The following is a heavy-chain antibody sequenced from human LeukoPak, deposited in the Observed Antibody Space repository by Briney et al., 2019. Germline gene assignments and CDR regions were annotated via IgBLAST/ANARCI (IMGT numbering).Heavy chain of an antibody. J-gene: IGHJ4*02. Sequence: SETLSLTCTVSGGSISSSSYYWSWIRQPAGKGLEWIGRIYTSGSTNYNPSLKSRVTMSVDTSKNQFSLKLSSVTAADTAVYYCARVRIFGVVAYYFDYWGQGTLVTVSS. V-gene: IGHV4-61*02. CDR3: ARVRIFGVVAYYFDY. CDR1: GGSISSSSYY. D-gene: IGHD3-3*01. CDR2: IYTSGST.